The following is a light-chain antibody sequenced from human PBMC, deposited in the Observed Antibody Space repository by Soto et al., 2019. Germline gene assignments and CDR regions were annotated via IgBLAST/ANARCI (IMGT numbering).Light chain of an antibody. CDR2: ESS. V-gene: IGLV2-23*01. CDR3: CSFAHRSTLV. CDR1: SGDVGTYNL. J-gene: IGLJ3*02. Sequence: QSALTQPASVSGSPGQSIIISCTGTSGDVGTYNLVSWYQQHPGKAPQLMIYESSKRPSGVSNRFSGSRSGNTASLTISGLQAEDEADYYCCSFAHRSTLVFGGGTKLTVL.